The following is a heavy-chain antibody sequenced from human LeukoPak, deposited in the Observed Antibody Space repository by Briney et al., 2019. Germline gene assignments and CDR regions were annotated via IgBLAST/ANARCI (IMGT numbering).Heavy chain of an antibody. CDR3: ARGASLLPAAIIVY. V-gene: IGHV4-61*02. D-gene: IGHD2-2*02. J-gene: IGHJ4*02. Sequence: PSETLSLTCTVSGGSISSGSYYWSWIRQPAGKGLEWIGRIYTSGSTNDNPSLKSRVTISVDTSKNQFSLKLSSVTAADTAVYYCARGASLLPAAIIVYWGQGTLVTVSS. CDR2: IYTSGST. CDR1: GGSISSGSYY.